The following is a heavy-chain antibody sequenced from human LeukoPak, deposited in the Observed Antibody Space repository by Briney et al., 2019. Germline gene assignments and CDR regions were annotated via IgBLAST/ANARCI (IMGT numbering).Heavy chain of an antibody. J-gene: IGHJ4*02. CDR3: ARHGVYSYGYVDY. D-gene: IGHD5-18*01. V-gene: IGHV5-51*01. CDR1: GYSFTSYW. CDR2: IYPGDSDT. Sequence: GESLKISCKGSGYSFTSYWIGWVRQMPGKGLEWMGIIYPGDSDTRYSPSFQGQVTISAGKSISTAYLQWSSLKASDAAMYYCARHGVYSYGYVDYWGQGTLVTVSS.